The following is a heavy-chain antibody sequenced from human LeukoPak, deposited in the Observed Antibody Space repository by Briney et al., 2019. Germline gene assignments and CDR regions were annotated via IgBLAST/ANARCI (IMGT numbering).Heavy chain of an antibody. V-gene: IGHV3-30-3*01. CDR2: ISYDGSNK. D-gene: IGHD6-19*01. CDR3: AKEGAQQWLPQRNFDY. J-gene: IGHJ4*02. CDR1: GFTFSSYA. Sequence: PGRSLRLSCAASGFTFSSYAMHWVRQAPGKGLEWVAVISYDGSNKYYADSVKGRFTISRDNSKNTLYLQMNSLRAEDTAVYYCAKEGAQQWLPQRNFDYWGQGTLVTVSS.